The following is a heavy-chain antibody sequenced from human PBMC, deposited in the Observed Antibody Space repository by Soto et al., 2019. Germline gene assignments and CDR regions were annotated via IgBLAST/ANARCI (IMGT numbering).Heavy chain of an antibody. D-gene: IGHD2-21*02. J-gene: IGHJ6*02. Sequence: QVQLVESGGGVVQPGRSLRLSCAPSGFSFSDFGMHWVRQAPGKGLEWVAAISHDGSNQYYGDSVKGRFSISRDHSNNRLYLQMSNLQVEDSAIYFCAKETRSRAVTATRVNGMDVWGQGTTVTVSS. CDR3: AKETRSRAVTATRVNGMDV. CDR1: GFSFSDFG. CDR2: ISHDGSNQ. V-gene: IGHV3-30*18.